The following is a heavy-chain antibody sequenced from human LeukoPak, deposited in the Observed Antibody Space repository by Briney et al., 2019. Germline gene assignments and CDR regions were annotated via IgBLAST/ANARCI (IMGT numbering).Heavy chain of an antibody. Sequence: ASVNVSCKASGGTFSSYAISWVRQAPGQGLEWMGRIIPILGIANYAQKFQGRVTITADKSTVTAYMELSSLRSEDTAVYYCARDHDILTGAFDYWGQGTLVTVSS. J-gene: IGHJ4*02. CDR1: GGTFSSYA. CDR3: ARDHDILTGAFDY. D-gene: IGHD3-9*01. V-gene: IGHV1-69*04. CDR2: IIPILGIA.